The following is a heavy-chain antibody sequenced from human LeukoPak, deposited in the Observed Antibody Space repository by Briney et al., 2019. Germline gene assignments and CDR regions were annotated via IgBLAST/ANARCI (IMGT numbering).Heavy chain of an antibody. CDR3: AKEGYWSSTSCYFAAFDI. Sequence: PGGSLRLSCAASGFIFSTYTMSWVRQAPGKGLEWVSAISGSGGSAYYADSVKGRFTISRDNSKNTLYLQMNSLRAEDTAVYYCAKEGYWSSTSCYFAAFDIWGQGTMVTVSS. V-gene: IGHV3-23*01. J-gene: IGHJ3*02. CDR1: GFIFSTYT. D-gene: IGHD2-2*01. CDR2: ISGSGGSA.